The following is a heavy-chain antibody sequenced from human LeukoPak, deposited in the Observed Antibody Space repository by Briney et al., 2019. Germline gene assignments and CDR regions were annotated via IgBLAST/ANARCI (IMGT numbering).Heavy chain of an antibody. V-gene: IGHV1-2*02. CDR3: ARDTVGATSEYFQH. CDR2: INPNSGGT. CDR1: GYTFTGYY. J-gene: IGHJ1*01. D-gene: IGHD1-26*01. Sequence: GASVKVSCKASGYTFTGYYVHWVRQAPGQGLEWMGWINPNSGGTNYAQKFQGRVTMTRDTSISTAYIELSRLRSDDTAVYYCARDTVGATSEYFQHWGQGTLVTVSS.